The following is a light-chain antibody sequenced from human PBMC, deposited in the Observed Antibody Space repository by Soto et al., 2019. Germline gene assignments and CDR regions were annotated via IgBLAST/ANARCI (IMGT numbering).Light chain of an antibody. J-gene: IGKJ4*01. CDR3: QQYNNWPLT. V-gene: IGKV3D-15*01. Sequence: EIVMTQSPATLSVSPGDRATLSCRASQSVDNDLAWYQQKPAQPPRLLIYDASTRATGIPARFSGSQSGTEFTLTISSLLSEDFAVYFCQQYNNWPLTFGGGTKVDTK. CDR2: DAS. CDR1: QSVDND.